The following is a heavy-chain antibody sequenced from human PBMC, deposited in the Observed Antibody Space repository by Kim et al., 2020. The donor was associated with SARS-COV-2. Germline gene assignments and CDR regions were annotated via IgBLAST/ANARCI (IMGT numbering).Heavy chain of an antibody. CDR2: INAGNGNT. D-gene: IGHD6-13*01. J-gene: IGHJ5*02. CDR1: GYTFTSYA. Sequence: ASVKVSCKASGYTFTSYAMHWVRQAPGQRLEWMGWINAGNGNTKYSQKFQGRVTITRDTSASTAYMELSSLRSEDTAVYYCARDTSGRQQLVRSDWFDPWGQGTLVTVSS. V-gene: IGHV1-3*01. CDR3: ARDTSGRQQLVRSDWFDP.